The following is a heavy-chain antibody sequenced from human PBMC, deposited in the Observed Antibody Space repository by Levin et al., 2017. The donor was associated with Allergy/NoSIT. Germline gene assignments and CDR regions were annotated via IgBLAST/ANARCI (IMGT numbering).Heavy chain of an antibody. D-gene: IGHD3-10*01. CDR1: GFTFDDYT. J-gene: IGHJ4*02. CDR2: ISWDGATT. CDR3: ASDRGSGYFDY. V-gene: IGHV3-43*01. Sequence: VASVKVSCAASGFTFDDYTMHWVRQAPGKGLEWVSLISWDGATTYYADSVKGRFTISRDNSKNSLYLQMNSLRTEDTALYYCASDRGSGYFDYWGQGTLVTVSS.